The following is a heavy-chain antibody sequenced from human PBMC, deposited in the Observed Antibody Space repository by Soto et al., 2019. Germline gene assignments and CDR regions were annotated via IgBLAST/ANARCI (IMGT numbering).Heavy chain of an antibody. Sequence: GGSLRLSCAASGFTFSSYEMNWVRQAPGKGLEWVSYISSSGSTIYYADSVKGRFTISRDNAKNSLYLQMNSLRAEDTAVYYCAREIMVSSYYYYGMDVWGQGTTVTVSS. J-gene: IGHJ6*02. V-gene: IGHV3-48*03. CDR2: ISSSGSTI. CDR3: AREIMVSSYYYYGMDV. CDR1: GFTFSSYE. D-gene: IGHD2-8*01.